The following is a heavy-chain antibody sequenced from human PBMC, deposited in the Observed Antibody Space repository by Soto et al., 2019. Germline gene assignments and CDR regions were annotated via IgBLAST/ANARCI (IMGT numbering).Heavy chain of an antibody. V-gene: IGHV1-3*01. CDR2: INAGNGNT. D-gene: IGHD6-13*01. Sequence: ASVTVSCKASGYTFTSSAMHWVRQAPGQRLEWMGWINAGNGNTKYSQKFQGRVTITRDTSASTAYMELSSLRPEDTAVYYCAKAGAAGSDACDIWGQGTMGTVSS. CDR1: GYTFTSSA. J-gene: IGHJ3*02. CDR3: AKAGAAGSDACDI.